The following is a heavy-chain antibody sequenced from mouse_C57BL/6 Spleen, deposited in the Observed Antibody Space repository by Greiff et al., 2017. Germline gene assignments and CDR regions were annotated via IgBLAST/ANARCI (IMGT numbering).Heavy chain of an antibody. J-gene: IGHJ1*03. V-gene: IGHV14-3*01. CDR2: IDPANGNT. CDR1: GFNITNTY. D-gene: IGHD2-4*01. CDR3: APYDYGGYWYFDV. Sequence: VQLQQSVAELVRPGASVKLSCTASGFNITNTYMPWVKQRPEQGLEWIGRIDPANGNTKYAPKFQGKATITVDTSSNTAYLQLSSLTSEDTAIYYGAPYDYGGYWYFDVWGTGTTVTVSS.